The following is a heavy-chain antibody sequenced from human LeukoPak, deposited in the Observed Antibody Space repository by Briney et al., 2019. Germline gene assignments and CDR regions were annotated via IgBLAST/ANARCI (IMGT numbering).Heavy chain of an antibody. V-gene: IGHV4-34*01. CDR3: ARGQHCSGGSCLKNWFDP. D-gene: IGHD2-15*01. CDR1: GGSFSGYY. CDR2: INHSGST. J-gene: IGHJ5*02. Sequence: SETLSLTCAVYGGSFSGYYWSWIRQPPGKGLEWIGEINHSGSTNYNPSLKSRVTISVDTSKNQFSLKLSSVTAADTAVYYCARGQHCSGGSCLKNWFDPWGQGTLVTVSS.